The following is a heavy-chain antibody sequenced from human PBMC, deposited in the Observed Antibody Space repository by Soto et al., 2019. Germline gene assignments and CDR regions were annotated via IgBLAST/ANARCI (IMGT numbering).Heavy chain of an antibody. V-gene: IGHV3-48*02. J-gene: IGHJ3*02. Sequence: GGSLRLSCAASGFSFSTTPMNWVRQAPGKGLEWVAHIRANSDNIRYADSVKGRFTISRDNAEKSLYLQMNSLRDEDTAVYYCVRDEEFAFDIWGQGTAVTVS. CDR3: VRDEEFAFDI. D-gene: IGHD3-10*01. CDR1: GFSFSTTP. CDR2: IRANSDNI.